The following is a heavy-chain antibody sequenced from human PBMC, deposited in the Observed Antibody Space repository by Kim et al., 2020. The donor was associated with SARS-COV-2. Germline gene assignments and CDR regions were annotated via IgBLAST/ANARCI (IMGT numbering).Heavy chain of an antibody. CDR2: INPNSGDT. D-gene: IGHD1-1*01. Sequence: ASVKVSCKASGYTFTGYYLHWVRQAPGQGLEWMGFINPNSGDTSYAQKFRGRVTMTRDTSINTAYMELSSLSSDDTALYYCARLSYNDSPLPWGQGTLVTVSS. J-gene: IGHJ4*02. CDR1: GYTFTGYY. CDR3: ARLSYNDSPLP. V-gene: IGHV1-2*02.